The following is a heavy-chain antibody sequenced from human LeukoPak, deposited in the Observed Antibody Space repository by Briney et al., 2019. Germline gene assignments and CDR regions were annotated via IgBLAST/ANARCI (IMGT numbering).Heavy chain of an antibody. J-gene: IGHJ4*02. CDR1: GFTFSSYG. Sequence: GGSLRLSCAASGFTFSSYGMHWVRQAPGKGLEWVAVISYDGSNKYYADSVKGRFTISRDNSKNTLYLQMNSLRAEDTAVYYCARGEGIDYWGQGTLVTVSS. CDR3: ARGEGIDY. D-gene: IGHD6-13*01. CDR2: ISYDGSNK. V-gene: IGHV3-30*03.